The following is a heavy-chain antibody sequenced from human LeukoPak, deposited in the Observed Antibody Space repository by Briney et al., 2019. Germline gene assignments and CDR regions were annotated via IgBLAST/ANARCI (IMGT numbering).Heavy chain of an antibody. CDR3: ARDSRYYYGSGSYQPYWFDP. D-gene: IGHD3-10*01. CDR2: ISDDGTTT. J-gene: IGHJ5*02. V-gene: IGHV3-74*01. Sequence: GGSLRLSCAASGFTFNLYWIHWVRQARGKGLEWLSRISDDGTTTNYADSVKGRFTISRDNAKNTLYLQMNSLRVDDTAVYYCARDSRYYYGSGSYQPYWFDPWGQGTLVTVSS. CDR1: GFTFNLYW.